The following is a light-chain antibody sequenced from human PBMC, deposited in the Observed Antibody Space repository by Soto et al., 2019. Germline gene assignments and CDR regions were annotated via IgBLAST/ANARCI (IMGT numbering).Light chain of an antibody. CDR1: QSVSRS. J-gene: IGKJ1*01. Sequence: EIVLTQSPATLSLSPGERATLSCRASQSVSRSLAWYQQKPGQAPRLLIYDASNRATGIPARFSGSGSGTDFTLTISSLEPEDFAVYYCQQRGNLWTFDQGTKVEIK. CDR3: QQRGNLWT. V-gene: IGKV3-11*01. CDR2: DAS.